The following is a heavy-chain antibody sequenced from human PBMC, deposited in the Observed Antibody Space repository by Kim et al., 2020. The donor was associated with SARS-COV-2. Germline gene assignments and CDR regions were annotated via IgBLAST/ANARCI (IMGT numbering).Heavy chain of an antibody. V-gene: IGHV3-33*01. Sequence: GRSLRLSCAASGFTFSSYGMHWVRQAPGKGLEWVAVIWYDGSNKYYADSVKGRFTISRDNSKNTLYLQMNSLRAEDTAVYYCARDGKYRRVASDDRSLYYYDSSASVDAFDIWGQGTMVTVSS. CDR3: ARDGKYRRVASDDRSLYYYDSSASVDAFDI. CDR2: IWYDGSNK. J-gene: IGHJ3*02. CDR1: GFTFSSYG. D-gene: IGHD3-22*01.